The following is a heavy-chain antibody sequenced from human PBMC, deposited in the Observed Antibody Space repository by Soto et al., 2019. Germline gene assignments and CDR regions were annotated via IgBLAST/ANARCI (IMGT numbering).Heavy chain of an antibody. CDR2: IYYSGST. D-gene: IGHD3-3*01. V-gene: IGHV4-59*08. Sequence: SETLSLTCTVSGGCISSYYWSWIRQPPGKGLEWIGYIYYSGSTNYNPSLKSRVTISVDTSKNQFSLKLSSVTAADTAVYYCARTLRFLEWLGRSRDYYYCMDVWGKGTTVTVSS. CDR3: ARTLRFLEWLGRSRDYYYCMDV. CDR1: GGCISSYY. J-gene: IGHJ6*03.